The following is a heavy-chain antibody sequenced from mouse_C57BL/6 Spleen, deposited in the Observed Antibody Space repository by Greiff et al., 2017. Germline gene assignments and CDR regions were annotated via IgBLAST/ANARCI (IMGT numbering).Heavy chain of an antibody. CDR2: IDPSDSYT. CDR1: GYTFTSYW. J-gene: IGHJ4*01. Sequence: QVQLQQPGAELVMPGASVKLSCKASGYTFTSYWMHWVKQRHGQGLEWIGEIDPSDSYTNYNQKFKGKSTLTVDKSSSTAYMQLSSLTSEDSAVYYCARRGNAMDYWGQGTSVTVSA. CDR3: ARRGNAMDY. V-gene: IGHV1-69*01.